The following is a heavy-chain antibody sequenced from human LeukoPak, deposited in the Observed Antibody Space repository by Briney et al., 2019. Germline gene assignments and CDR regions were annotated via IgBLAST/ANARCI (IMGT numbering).Heavy chain of an antibody. D-gene: IGHD2-15*01. Sequence: VASVKVSCKASGGTFSSYAISWVRQAPGQGLEWMGGIIPIFGTANYAQKFQGRVTITADESTSTAYMELSSLRSEDTAVYYCARGEGYCSGAICREYYFDYWGQGTLVTVSS. CDR2: IIPIFGTA. V-gene: IGHV1-69*13. J-gene: IGHJ4*02. CDR1: GGTFSSYA. CDR3: ARGEGYCSGAICREYYFDY.